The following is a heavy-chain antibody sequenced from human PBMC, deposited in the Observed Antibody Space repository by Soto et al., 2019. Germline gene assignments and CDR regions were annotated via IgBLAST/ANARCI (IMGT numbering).Heavy chain of an antibody. CDR3: AREGSCANYVCLLGY. J-gene: IGHJ4*02. D-gene: IGHD2-8*01. CDR2: IDYNSNYI. V-gene: IGHV3-21*01. CDR1: GFSFTLSS. Sequence: GGSLRLSCAASGFSFTLSSMAWVRQAPGKGLEWVSSIDYNSNYIFYAESVRGRFTISRDNARNSLYLQMHSLRAEDTAVYYCAREGSCANYVCLLGYWGQGTLVTVS.